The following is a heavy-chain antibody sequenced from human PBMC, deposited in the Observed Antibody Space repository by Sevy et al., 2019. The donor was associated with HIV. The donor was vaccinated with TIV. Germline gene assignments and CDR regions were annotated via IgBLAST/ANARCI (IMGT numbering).Heavy chain of an antibody. Sequence: GGSLRLSCAASGFTFSDYYMNWIRQAPGKGLEWVSYISGSGSTMYYADSVKGRFTISKDNAKNSLYLQMNSLRVEDTAVYYCARSLTQIRDAFEIWGRGTMVTVSS. V-gene: IGHV3-11*01. CDR1: GFTFSDYY. J-gene: IGHJ3*02. CDR3: ARSLTQIRDAFEI. CDR2: ISGSGSTM.